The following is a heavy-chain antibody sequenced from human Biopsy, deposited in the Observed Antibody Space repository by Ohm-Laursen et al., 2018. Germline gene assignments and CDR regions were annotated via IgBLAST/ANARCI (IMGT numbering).Heavy chain of an antibody. V-gene: IGHV4-31*01. CDR2: ISYSGTT. J-gene: IGHJ2*01. CDR1: GGSIGGGEYY. D-gene: IGHD3-22*01. Sequence: TLSLTCSVSGGSIGGGEYYWNWIRQHPGKGLEWIGLISYSGTTFYKPSLESLLTISIDTSKNHFSLNLSSVTAADTAVYYCARGVPHYDGSGFPLAGYWYFDLWGRGTLVTVSS. CDR3: ARGVPHYDGSGFPLAGYWYFDL.